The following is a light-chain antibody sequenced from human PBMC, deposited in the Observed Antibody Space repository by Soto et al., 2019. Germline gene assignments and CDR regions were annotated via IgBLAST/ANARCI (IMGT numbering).Light chain of an antibody. V-gene: IGLV2-14*01. CDR2: EVS. CDR3: SSYTTRSTPLYV. J-gene: IGLJ1*01. Sequence: SALTQPASVSGSPGQSITISCTGTSSDVGSYNYVSWYQQHPGKAPKLMIYEVSNRPSGVSNRFSGSKSGNTASLTISGLQAEDEADYYCSSYTTRSTPLYVFGIGTKVTVL. CDR1: SSDVGSYNY.